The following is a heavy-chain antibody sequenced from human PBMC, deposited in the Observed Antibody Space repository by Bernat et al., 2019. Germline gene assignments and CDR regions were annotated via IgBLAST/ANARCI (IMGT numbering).Heavy chain of an antibody. CDR1: GFTVSSNY. CDR2: IYSGGST. V-gene: IGHV3-53*04. J-gene: IGHJ6*02. CDR3: AREGSDILTGDYYGMDV. Sequence: EVQLLESGGGLVQPGGSLRLSCAASGFTVSSNYMSWVRQAPGKGLEWVSVIYSGGSTYYADSVKGRFTISRHNSKNTLYLQMNSLRAEDTAVYYCAREGSDILTGDYYGMDVWGQGTTVTVSS. D-gene: IGHD3-9*01.